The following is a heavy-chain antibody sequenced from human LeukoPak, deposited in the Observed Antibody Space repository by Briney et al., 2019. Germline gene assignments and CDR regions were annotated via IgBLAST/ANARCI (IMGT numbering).Heavy chain of an antibody. D-gene: IGHD1-14*01. CDR2: ISTSSGYI. CDR3: VRGKKPGWDMSYFDY. CDR1: RFNFNSFV. Sequence: SGGSLRLSCAASRFNFNSFVMGWVRQRPGKGLEWVSSISTSSGYIFYADSLKGRVTISRDNAKNSLYLQMNSLRAEDTAVYYCVRGKKPGWDMSYFDYWGQGILVTVSS. V-gene: IGHV3-21*06. J-gene: IGHJ4*02.